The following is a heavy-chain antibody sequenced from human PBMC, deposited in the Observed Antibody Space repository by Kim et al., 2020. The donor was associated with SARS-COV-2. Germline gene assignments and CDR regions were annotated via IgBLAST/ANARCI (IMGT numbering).Heavy chain of an antibody. D-gene: IGHD3-9*01. Sequence: AGSVKGRFNISRDNSKNTLYLQMNSLRAEDRAVYYCARGKYFDWLLPFDYWGQGTLVTVSS. J-gene: IGHJ4*02. CDR3: ARGKYFDWLLPFDY. V-gene: IGHV3-23*01.